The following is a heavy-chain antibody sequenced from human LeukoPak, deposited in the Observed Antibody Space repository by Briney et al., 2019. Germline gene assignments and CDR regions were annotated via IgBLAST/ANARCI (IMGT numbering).Heavy chain of an antibody. J-gene: IGHJ4*02. CDR3: VKSASTWYLFDY. Sequence: GGSLRLSSSASRFTFSGYAMHWVRQAPGKGLEYVSAIISNVESTYYSDSVKDRFTISRDNSKNTLYLQMSSLRPEDTAVYYCVKSASTWYLFDYWGQGTLVTVSS. V-gene: IGHV3-64*03. CDR2: IISNVEST. D-gene: IGHD6-13*01. CDR1: RFTFSGYA.